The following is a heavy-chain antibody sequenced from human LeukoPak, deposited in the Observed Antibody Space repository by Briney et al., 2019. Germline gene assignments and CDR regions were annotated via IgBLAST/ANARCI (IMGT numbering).Heavy chain of an antibody. Sequence: SETLSLTCAVYGGSFSGYYWSWIRQPPGKGLEWIGEINHSGSTNYNPSLKSRVTISVDTSKNQFSLKLSSVTAADTAVCYCAREGNPKGLVPAAIDFRLDYWGQGTLVTVSS. V-gene: IGHV4-34*01. D-gene: IGHD2-2*01. CDR2: INHSGST. J-gene: IGHJ4*02. CDR3: AREGNPKGLVPAAIDFRLDY. CDR1: GGSFSGYY.